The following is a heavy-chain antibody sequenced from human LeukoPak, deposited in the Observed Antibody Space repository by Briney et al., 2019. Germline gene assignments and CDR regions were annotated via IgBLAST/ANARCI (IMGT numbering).Heavy chain of an antibody. CDR1: GFTFSNYG. CDR3: AKDALWFGDHTSIDY. D-gene: IGHD3-10*01. CDR2: IRYDGSNK. V-gene: IGHV3-30*02. Sequence: PGGSLRLSCAASGFTFSNYGMHWVRQAPGKGLEWVAFIRYDGSNKHYADSVKGRFTISRDNSKNTLHLQMNSLRAEDTAVYYCAKDALWFGDHTSIDYWGQGTLVTVSS. J-gene: IGHJ4*02.